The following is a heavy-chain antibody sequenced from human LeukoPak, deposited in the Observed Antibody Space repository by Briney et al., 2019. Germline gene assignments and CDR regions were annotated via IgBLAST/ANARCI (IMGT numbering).Heavy chain of an antibody. D-gene: IGHD1-1*01. CDR2: IGTASDT. Sequence: AGGPLRLSCAASGFTFSSFDMHWVRQPRGQGLELVSTIGTASDTYYPGSVEGRFTLSRDNAKNSLYLQMNSLTAGDTAVYYCARGPPRGKYYYMDVWGKGTTVTVSS. CDR1: GFTFSSFD. V-gene: IGHV3-13*01. J-gene: IGHJ6*03. CDR3: ARGPPRGKYYYMDV.